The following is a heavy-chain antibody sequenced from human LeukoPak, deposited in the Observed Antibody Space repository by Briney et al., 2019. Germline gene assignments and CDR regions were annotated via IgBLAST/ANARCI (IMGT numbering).Heavy chain of an antibody. J-gene: IGHJ4*02. Sequence: GGSLRLSCAASGFTFSSYGMHWVRQAPGKGLEWVAVIWYDGSNKYYADSVKGRFTISRDNSKNTLYLQMNSLRAEDTAVYYCAKVVYSRYDYVWGSYPLPYFDYWGQGTLVTVSS. D-gene: IGHD3-16*01. CDR1: GFTFSSYG. CDR3: AKVVYSRYDYVWGSYPLPYFDY. V-gene: IGHV3-33*06. CDR2: IWYDGSNK.